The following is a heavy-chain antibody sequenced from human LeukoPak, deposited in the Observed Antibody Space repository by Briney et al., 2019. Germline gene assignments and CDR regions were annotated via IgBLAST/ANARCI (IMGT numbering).Heavy chain of an antibody. Sequence: GGSLRLSCAASGFTFSSYEMNWVRQAPGKGLEWVSYISSSGSTKYYADSVKGRFTISRDNAKNSLYLQMNSLRAEDTAVYYCARASITMVRGELVYYFDFWGQGTLVTVSS. D-gene: IGHD3-10*01. CDR3: ARASITMVRGELVYYFDF. CDR1: GFTFSSYE. CDR2: ISSSGSTK. J-gene: IGHJ4*02. V-gene: IGHV3-48*03.